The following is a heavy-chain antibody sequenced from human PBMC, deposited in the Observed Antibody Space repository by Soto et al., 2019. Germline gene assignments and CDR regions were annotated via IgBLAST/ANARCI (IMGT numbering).Heavy chain of an antibody. Sequence: QVQLQESGPGLVKPSQTLSLTCTVSGGSISSGGYYWSWIRQHPGKGLEWIGYIYYSGSTYYNPTLRSRVTISVDTSKNQFSLKLSSVTAADTAVYYCARDPDAPGRFDPWGQGTLVTVSS. J-gene: IGHJ5*02. CDR2: IYYSGST. V-gene: IGHV4-31*03. D-gene: IGHD2-8*01. CDR1: GGSISSGGYY. CDR3: ARDPDAPGRFDP.